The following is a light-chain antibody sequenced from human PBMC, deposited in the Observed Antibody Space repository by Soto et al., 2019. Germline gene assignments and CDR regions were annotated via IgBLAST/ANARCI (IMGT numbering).Light chain of an antibody. Sequence: EIVMTQSPATLSVSPGERATLSCRASQSVSSNLAWYQQKPGQAPRLLIYDTSTRATGIPARFSGGGSGTEFTLTISSLQSEDFAVYYCQQYNNWPRTFAQGTKVEIK. CDR3: QQYNNWPRT. CDR2: DTS. J-gene: IGKJ1*01. V-gene: IGKV3-15*01. CDR1: QSVSSN.